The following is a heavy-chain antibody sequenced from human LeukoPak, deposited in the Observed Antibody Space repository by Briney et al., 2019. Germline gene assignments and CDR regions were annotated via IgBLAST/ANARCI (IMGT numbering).Heavy chain of an antibody. CDR1: GYTFTSYG. Sequence: WASVKVSRTASGYTFTSYGISWVRQAPGQGLEWMGWISAYNGNTNYAQKLQGRVTMTTDTSTSTAYMELRSLRSDDTAVYYCASSDIVVVPAAISLDYWGQGTLVTVSS. CDR3: ASSDIVVVPAAISLDY. V-gene: IGHV1-18*01. D-gene: IGHD2-2*01. J-gene: IGHJ4*02. CDR2: ISAYNGNT.